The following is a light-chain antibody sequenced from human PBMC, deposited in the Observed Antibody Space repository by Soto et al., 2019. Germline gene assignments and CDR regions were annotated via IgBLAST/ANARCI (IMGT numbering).Light chain of an antibody. Sequence: EIVLTQSPATLSLSPGERATLSCRASQSVSSYLAWYQQKPGQAPRPLIYRVSSRATGIPDRFSGSGSGTDFTLTISRLEPEDFAVYYCQQYGSSPLTFGGGTKV. CDR1: QSVSSY. CDR3: QQYGSSPLT. J-gene: IGKJ4*01. CDR2: RVS. V-gene: IGKV3-20*01.